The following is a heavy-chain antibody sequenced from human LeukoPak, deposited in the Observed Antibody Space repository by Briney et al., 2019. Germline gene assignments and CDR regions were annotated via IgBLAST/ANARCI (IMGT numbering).Heavy chain of an antibody. CDR3: ARHSGYYYASDAFDI. D-gene: IGHD3-22*01. J-gene: IGHJ3*02. CDR1: GGTFSSYA. Sequence: SVKVSCKASGGTFSSYAISWVRQAPGQGLEWMGRIIPIFGTANYAQKFQGRVTITTDESTSTAYMELSSLRSEDTAVYYCARHSGYYYASDAFDIWGQGTMVTVSS. V-gene: IGHV1-69*05. CDR2: IIPIFGTA.